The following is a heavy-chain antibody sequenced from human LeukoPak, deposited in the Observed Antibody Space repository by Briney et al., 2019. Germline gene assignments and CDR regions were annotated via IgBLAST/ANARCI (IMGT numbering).Heavy chain of an antibody. D-gene: IGHD3-10*01. Sequence: ASVKVSCKASGYTFTSYGISWVRQAPGQGLEWMGWISAYNGNTNYAQKLQGRVTMTTDTSTSTAYMELRSLRSDDTAVYYCARAGPFDYYGSGRAPEYYGMGVWGQGTTVTVSS. J-gene: IGHJ6*02. CDR2: ISAYNGNT. CDR1: GYTFTSYG. CDR3: ARAGPFDYYGSGRAPEYYGMGV. V-gene: IGHV1-18*01.